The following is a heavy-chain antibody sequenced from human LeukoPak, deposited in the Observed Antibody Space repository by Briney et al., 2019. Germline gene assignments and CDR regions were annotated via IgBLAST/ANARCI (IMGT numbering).Heavy chain of an antibody. CDR3: ARETRWELFDY. D-gene: IGHD1-26*01. J-gene: IGHJ4*02. V-gene: IGHV3-7*04. CDR1: GFTFSSYW. CDR2: IKHDGTEK. Sequence: GGCLRLSCAASGFTFSSYWMSWVRQAPGKGLEWVANIKHDGTEKYYVDSVKGRFTLSRDNAKNSLFLQMNSLRAEDTAVYYCARETRWELFDYWGQGILVTVSS.